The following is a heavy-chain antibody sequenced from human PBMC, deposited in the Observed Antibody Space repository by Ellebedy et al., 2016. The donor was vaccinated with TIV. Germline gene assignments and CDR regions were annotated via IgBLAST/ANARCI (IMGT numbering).Heavy chain of an antibody. D-gene: IGHD3-10*01. CDR3: AKGGIIMVRGVPPDV. CDR2: ISYSGGTT. V-gene: IGHV3-23*01. CDR1: GFTFSNYA. J-gene: IGHJ6*02. Sequence: GESLKISXAASGFTFSNYAMSWVRQAPGKGLEWVSAISYSGGTTHYADSVKGRFSISRDNSKKTLYLQMNSLRAEDTAVYYCAKGGIIMVRGVPPDVWGQGTTVTVSS.